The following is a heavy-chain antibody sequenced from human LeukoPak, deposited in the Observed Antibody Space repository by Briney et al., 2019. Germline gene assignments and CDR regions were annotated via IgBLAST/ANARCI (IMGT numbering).Heavy chain of an antibody. CDR1: GFTFSSYA. V-gene: IGHV3-30-3*01. Sequence: GGSLRPSCAASGFTFSSYAMHWVRQAPGKGLEWVAVISYDGSNKYYADSVKGRFTISRDNSKNTLYLQMNSLRAEDTAVYYCAGNTYYYDSSGLNWGQGTLVTVSS. CDR2: ISYDGSNK. CDR3: AGNTYYYDSSGLN. D-gene: IGHD3-22*01. J-gene: IGHJ4*02.